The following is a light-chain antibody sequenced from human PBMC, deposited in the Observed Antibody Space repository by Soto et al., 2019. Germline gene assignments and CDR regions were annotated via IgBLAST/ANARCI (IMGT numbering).Light chain of an antibody. Sequence: IVLSQSPGTLSLSPGDRATLSCRASQSLSSSQLAWYQQKPGQAPRLLIHGASRRATGIPDRISGSGSGTEFTLTISRLEPEDFAVYYCQQYGSSPRTFGQGTKVEVK. CDR1: QSLSSSQ. V-gene: IGKV3-20*01. CDR3: QQYGSSPRT. CDR2: GAS. J-gene: IGKJ1*01.